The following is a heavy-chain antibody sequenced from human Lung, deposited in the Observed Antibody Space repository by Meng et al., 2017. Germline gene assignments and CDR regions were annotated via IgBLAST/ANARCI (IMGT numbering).Heavy chain of an antibody. V-gene: IGHV6-1*01. CDR2: TYYRSKRYN. D-gene: IGHD6-19*01. J-gene: IGHJ4*02. CDR1: GDSVSSNSAA. Sequence: QVHLQHSGPGLVKPSQTLPPTGAISGDSVSSNSAAWNWIRQSPSRGLEWLGRTYYRSKRYNGYAVSVRSRITINPDTSKNQFSLQLNSVTPEDTAVYYCARSQQWLDSWGQGTLVTVSS. CDR3: ARSQQWLDS.